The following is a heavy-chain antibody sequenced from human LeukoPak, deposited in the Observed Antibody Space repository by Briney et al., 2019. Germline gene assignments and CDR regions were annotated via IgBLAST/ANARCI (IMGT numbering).Heavy chain of an antibody. Sequence: SETLSLTCAVYGGSFSGYYWSWIRQPPGKGLEWIGEINHSGSTNYNPSLKSRVTISVDTSKNQFSLKLSSVTAADTAVYYCARGGYSGYDYQDYWGQGTLVTVSS. V-gene: IGHV4-34*01. CDR3: ARGGYSGYDYQDY. CDR2: INHSGST. J-gene: IGHJ4*02. CDR1: GGSFSGYY. D-gene: IGHD5-12*01.